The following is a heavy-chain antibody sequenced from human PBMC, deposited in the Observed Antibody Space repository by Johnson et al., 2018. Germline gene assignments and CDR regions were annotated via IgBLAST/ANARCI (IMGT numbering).Heavy chain of an antibody. CDR1: GFTFSSYW. CDR2: INSDGSST. D-gene: IGHD3-22*01. V-gene: IGHV3-74*02. CDR3: ARGGYYDSSGTTYYYYYYMDV. Sequence: VQLVQSGGGLVQPGRSLRLSCAASGFTFSSYWMHWVRQAPGKGLVWVSRINSDGSSTSYADSVKGRFTISRDNAKNTLYLQMNSLRAEDTAVYYCARGGYYDSSGTTYYYYYYMDVWGKGTTVTVSS. J-gene: IGHJ6*03.